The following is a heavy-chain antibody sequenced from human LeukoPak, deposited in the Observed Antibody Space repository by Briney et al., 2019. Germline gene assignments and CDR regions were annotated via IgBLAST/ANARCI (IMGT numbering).Heavy chain of an antibody. V-gene: IGHV4-30-2*01. CDR2: FYQTGIS. J-gene: IGHJ4*02. CDR1: GDSIKSGGHS. D-gene: IGHD2-15*01. Sequence: SETLSLICAVSGDSIKSGGHSWSWLRQAPGRGLGWIGFFYQTGISSNNPSLGSRVTISIDTTKNHLSLKLTSVTAADTALYYCAACTSGSCYSGAPFDLWGQGALVTVSS. CDR3: AACTSGSCYSGAPFDL.